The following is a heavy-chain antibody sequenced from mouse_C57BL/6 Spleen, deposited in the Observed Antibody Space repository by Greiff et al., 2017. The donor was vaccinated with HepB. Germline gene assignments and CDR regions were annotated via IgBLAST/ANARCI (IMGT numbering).Heavy chain of an antibody. CDR3: ARSYGNPLYYFDY. CDR2: TDPEDGET. V-gene: IGHV14-2*01. CDR1: GFNIKDYY. D-gene: IGHD2-10*02. J-gene: IGHJ2*01. Sequence: EVQLQQSGAELVKPGASVKLSCTASGFNIKDYYMHWVKQRTEQGLEWIGRTDPEDGETKYAPKFQGKATITADPSSNTAYLQLSSLTSADTAVYYCARSYGNPLYYFDYWGQGTTLTVSS.